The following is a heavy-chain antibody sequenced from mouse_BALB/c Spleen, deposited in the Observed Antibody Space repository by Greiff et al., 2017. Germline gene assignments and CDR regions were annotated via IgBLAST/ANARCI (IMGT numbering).Heavy chain of an antibody. V-gene: IGHV5-17*02. CDR3: ARGGDLYGYDGGDYFDY. Sequence: DVMLVESGGGLVQPGGSRKLSCAASGFTFSSFGMHWVRQAPEKGLEWVAYISSGSSTIDYADTVKGRFTISRDNPKNTLFLQMTSLRSEDTAMYYCARGGDLYGYDGGDYFDYWGQGTTLTVSS. CDR2: ISSGSSTI. CDR1: GFTFSSFG. D-gene: IGHD2-2*01. J-gene: IGHJ2*01.